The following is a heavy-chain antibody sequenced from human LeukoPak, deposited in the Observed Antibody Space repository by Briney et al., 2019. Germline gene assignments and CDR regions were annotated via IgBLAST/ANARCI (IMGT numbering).Heavy chain of an antibody. D-gene: IGHD3-10*01. CDR3: AKSNGYGLVDI. Sequence: SETLSLTCTVSGVSISTYYWGWIRQTPGKGLEWIGNIFYSGGTYYSPSLTRGVTISLDTSRNQFSLKLNSVTAADTAVYYCAKSNGYGLVDIWGQGTMVTVSS. V-gene: IGHV4-59*04. CDR1: GVSISTYY. J-gene: IGHJ3*02. CDR2: IFYSGGT.